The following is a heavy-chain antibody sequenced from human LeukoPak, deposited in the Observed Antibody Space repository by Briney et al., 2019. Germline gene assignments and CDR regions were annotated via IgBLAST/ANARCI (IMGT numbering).Heavy chain of an antibody. D-gene: IGHD3-3*01. Sequence: SETLSLTCAVYGVSFSGYYWSWIRQPPRKGLEWIGEINHSGSTNYNPSLKSRVTISVDTSKNQFSLKLSSVTAADTAVYYCARGGRRRITIFGVVNGFDYWGQGTLVTVSS. CDR3: ARGGRRRITIFGVVNGFDY. CDR1: GVSFSGYY. V-gene: IGHV4-34*01. J-gene: IGHJ4*02. CDR2: INHSGST.